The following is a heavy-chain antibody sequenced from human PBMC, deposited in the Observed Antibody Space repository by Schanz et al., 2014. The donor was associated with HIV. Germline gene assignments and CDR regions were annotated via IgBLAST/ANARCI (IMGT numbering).Heavy chain of an antibody. CDR2: LVPVSTTA. CDR3: ATSTTYLYDPDAFDI. V-gene: IGHV1-69*01. Sequence: QLVQSGAEVKRPGSSVKVSCKATGGTFSIIAINWVRQAPGQGFHWMGGLVPVSTTAHHAKKFQGRVTITADQSTNTGYMELSRLDSEDTAVYYCATSTTYLYDPDAFDIWGQGTLVTVSS. J-gene: IGHJ3*02. CDR1: GGTFSIIA. D-gene: IGHD3-16*01.